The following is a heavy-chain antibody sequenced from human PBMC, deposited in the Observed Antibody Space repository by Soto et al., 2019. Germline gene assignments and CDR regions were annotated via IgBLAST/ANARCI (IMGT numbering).Heavy chain of an antibody. V-gene: IGHV4-39*01. CDR3: ATYSVAVADYYFDY. CDR2: IYYSGST. Sequence: PSETLSLTCTVSGGSISSSSYYWGWIRQPPGKGLEWIGSIYYSGSTYYNPSLKSRVTISVDTSKNQFSLKLSSVTAADTAVYYCATYSVAVADYYFDYWGQGTLVTVSS. J-gene: IGHJ4*02. D-gene: IGHD6-19*01. CDR1: GGSISSSSYY.